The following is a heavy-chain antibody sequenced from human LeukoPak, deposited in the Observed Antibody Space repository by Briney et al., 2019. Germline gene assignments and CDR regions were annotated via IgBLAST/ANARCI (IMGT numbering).Heavy chain of an antibody. V-gene: IGHV3-23*01. CDR1: GFTFSSYA. CDR3: ARSSYSGYDYDY. Sequence: GGSLRLSCAVSGFTFSSYAMSWVRQAPGKGLEWVSGVSGSGDSTYYADSVKGRFTISRDNAKNSLYLQMNSLRAEDTAVYYCARSSYSGYDYDYWGQGTLVTVSS. D-gene: IGHD5-12*01. CDR2: VSGSGDST. J-gene: IGHJ4*02.